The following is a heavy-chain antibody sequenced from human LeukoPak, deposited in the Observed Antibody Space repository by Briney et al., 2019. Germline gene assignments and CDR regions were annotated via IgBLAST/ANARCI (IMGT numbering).Heavy chain of an antibody. CDR2: FSSVGSYK. D-gene: IGHD1-26*01. CDR3: ANQLIVGATGANFDY. CDR1: GFIFSDYD. V-gene: IGHV3-21*04. Sequence: GGSLRLSCAASGFIFSDYDMNWVRQAPGQGLEWVALFSSVGSYKYYADSVKGRFTISRDNAKSLVYLQLNSLRAGDTAVYYCANQLIVGATGANFDYWGQGTLVTVSS. J-gene: IGHJ4*02.